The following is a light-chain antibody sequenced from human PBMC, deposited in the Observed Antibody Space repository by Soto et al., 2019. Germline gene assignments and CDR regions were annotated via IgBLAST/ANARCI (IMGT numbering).Light chain of an antibody. CDR1: XXISNX. CDR3: KTYNSALGFT. J-gene: IGKJ3*01. Sequence: SVGDXVXXXCXXXXXISNXLAWDQQKPGKVPDLLIYPAPTLQSGVPSRFSGSGSGTDFTLTISALQPEDVATYYCKTYNSALGFTFGPGTKVDVK. CDR2: PAP. V-gene: IGKV1-27*01.